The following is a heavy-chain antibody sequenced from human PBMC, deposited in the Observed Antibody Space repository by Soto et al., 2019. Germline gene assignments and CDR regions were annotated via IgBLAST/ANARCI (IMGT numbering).Heavy chain of an antibody. J-gene: IGHJ6*02. CDR1: GGSISSYY. Sequence: PSETLSLTCTVSGGSISSYYWSWIRQPPGRGLEYIGYIYYSGSTNYNPSLKSRVTISVDTSKKQFSLKVSSVTSDDTAIYYCARVVDVRPATYSGMDVWGPGTRVTVSS. CDR3: ARVVDVRPATYSGMDV. D-gene: IGHD2-21*01. V-gene: IGHV4-59*01. CDR2: IYYSGST.